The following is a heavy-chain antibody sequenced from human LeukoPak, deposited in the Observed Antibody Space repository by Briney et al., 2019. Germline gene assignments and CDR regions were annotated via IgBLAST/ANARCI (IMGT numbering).Heavy chain of an antibody. D-gene: IGHD3-22*01. V-gene: IGHV3-7*01. Sequence: GGSLRLSCAASGFTFSSYCMSWVRQAPGKGLEWVANIKQDGSEKYYVDSVKGRFTISRDNAKNSLYLQMNSLRAEDTAVYYCARVGPITMIVVTPYYFDYWGQGTLVTVSS. J-gene: IGHJ4*02. CDR2: IKQDGSEK. CDR1: GFTFSSYC. CDR3: ARVGPITMIVVTPYYFDY.